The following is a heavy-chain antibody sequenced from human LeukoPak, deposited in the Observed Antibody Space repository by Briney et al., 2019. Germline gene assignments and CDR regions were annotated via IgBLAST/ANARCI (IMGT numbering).Heavy chain of an antibody. V-gene: IGHV3-33*01. CDR1: GFTFSHYG. CDR2: IWYDGSKE. Sequence: GGSQSLPSAASGFTFSHYGMHWVRQAPGKGLEWVAIIWYDGSKEYYEDSVKGRFTISRDNSKNTLYLQMNSLRAEDTAVYYCARVTCSGGSCYVRLGIDYWGEG. D-gene: IGHD2-15*01. CDR3: ARVTCSGGSCYVRLGIDY. J-gene: IGHJ4*02.